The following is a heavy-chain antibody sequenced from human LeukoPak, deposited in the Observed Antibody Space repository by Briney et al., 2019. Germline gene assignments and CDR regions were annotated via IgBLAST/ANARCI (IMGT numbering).Heavy chain of an antibody. CDR2: ISGSGGST. CDR3: AKVSTYYYDSSGYYPDY. D-gene: IGHD3-22*01. Sequence: GGSLRLSCAASGFTFSGYAMSWVRQAPGKGLEWVSAISGSGGSTYYADSVKGRFTISRDNSKNTLYLQMNSLRAEDTAVYYCAKVSTYYYDSSGYYPDYWGQGTLVTVSS. V-gene: IGHV3-23*01. J-gene: IGHJ4*02. CDR1: GFTFSGYA.